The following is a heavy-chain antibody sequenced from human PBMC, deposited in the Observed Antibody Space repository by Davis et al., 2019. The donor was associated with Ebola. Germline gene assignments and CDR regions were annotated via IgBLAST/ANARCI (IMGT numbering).Heavy chain of an antibody. Sequence: AASVKVSCKASGFTFTSSAVQWVRQARGQRLEWIGWTVVGSGNTNYAQKFQERVTITRDMSTSTAYMELSSLRSEDTAVYYCAAEGGGLRFLEWSKFDPWGQGTLVTVSS. CDR2: TVVGSGNT. D-gene: IGHD3-3*01. CDR1: GFTFTSSA. J-gene: IGHJ5*02. V-gene: IGHV1-58*01. CDR3: AAEGGGLRFLEWSKFDP.